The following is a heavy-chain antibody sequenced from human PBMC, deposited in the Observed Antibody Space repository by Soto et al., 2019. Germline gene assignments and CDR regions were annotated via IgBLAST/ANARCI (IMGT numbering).Heavy chain of an antibody. CDR3: ARGRGRRSSSWTDAFDI. Sequence: GGSLRLSCAASGFTSSSYAMHWVRQAPGKGLEWVAVISYDGSNKYYADSVKGRFTISRDNSKNTLYLQMNSLRAEDTAVYYCARGRGRRSSSWTDAFDIWGQGTMVTVSS. V-gene: IGHV3-30-3*01. CDR1: GFTSSSYA. D-gene: IGHD6-13*01. J-gene: IGHJ3*02. CDR2: ISYDGSNK.